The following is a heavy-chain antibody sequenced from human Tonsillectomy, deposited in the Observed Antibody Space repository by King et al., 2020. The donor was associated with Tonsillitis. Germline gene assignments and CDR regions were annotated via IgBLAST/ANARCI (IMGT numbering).Heavy chain of an antibody. J-gene: IGHJ4*02. D-gene: IGHD3-22*01. CDR2: IYYSGST. CDR3: ARHSPTLYDSSGMPDY. V-gene: IGHV4-39*01. CDR1: GGSISSSSYS. Sequence: QLQESGPGLVKPSETLSLTCTVSGGSISSSSYSWGWIRQPPGKGLEWIGSIYYSGSTYYNPSLKSRVTISVDTSKNQFSLRLSSVTAADTAVYYCARHSPTLYDSSGMPDYWGQGTLVTVSS.